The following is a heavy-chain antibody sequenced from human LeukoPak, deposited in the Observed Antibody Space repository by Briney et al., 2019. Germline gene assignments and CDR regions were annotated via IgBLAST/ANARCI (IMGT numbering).Heavy chain of an antibody. CDR1: GFTFSDYA. CDR3: VSRAGSPWGPFDD. J-gene: IGHJ4*02. V-gene: IGHV3-23*01. D-gene: IGHD7-27*01. Sequence: GGSLRLSCAASGFTFSDYAINWVRQAPGKGLEWVSTISRGGVIPYYADSVKGRFTISRDNSNNTLYLHMNSLRAEDTAVYYCVSRAGSPWGPFDDWGQGTLVTVSS. CDR2: ISRGGVIP.